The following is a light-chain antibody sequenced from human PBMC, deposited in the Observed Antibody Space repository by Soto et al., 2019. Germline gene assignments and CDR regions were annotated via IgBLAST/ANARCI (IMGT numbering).Light chain of an antibody. V-gene: IGKV3-20*01. J-gene: IGKJ2*01. CDR1: QSVSSSY. CDR2: GAS. Sequence: EIVLTQSPGTLSLSPGERATLSCRASQSVSSSYLAWYPQKPGQAPRPLIYGASSRATGIPDRFSGSGSGTDFTLTISRLEPEDFAVYYCLQYGSSPYTFGQGTKLEIK. CDR3: LQYGSSPYT.